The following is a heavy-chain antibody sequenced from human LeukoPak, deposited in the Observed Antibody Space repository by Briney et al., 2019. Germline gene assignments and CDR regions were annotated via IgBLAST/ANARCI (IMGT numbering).Heavy chain of an antibody. CDR3: AREKDYDSSGYFWFDP. CDR2: IYYSGST. D-gene: IGHD3-22*01. J-gene: IGHJ5*02. V-gene: IGHV4-39*02. CDR1: GGSISSSSYY. Sequence: SETLSLTCTVSGGSISSSSYYWGWIRQPPGKGLEWIGSIYYSGSTYYNPSLKSRVTISVDASKNQFSLKLSSVTAADTAVYYCAREKDYDSSGYFWFDPWGQGTLVTVSS.